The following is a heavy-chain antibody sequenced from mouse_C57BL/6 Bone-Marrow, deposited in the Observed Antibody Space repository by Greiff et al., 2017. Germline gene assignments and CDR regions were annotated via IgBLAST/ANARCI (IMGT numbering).Heavy chain of an antibody. CDR3: VRSYYYGRAWFAY. V-gene: IGHV10-3*01. J-gene: IGHJ3*01. D-gene: IGHD1-1*01. Sequence: VQLQQSGGGLVQPKGSLKLSCAASGFTFNTYAMHWVRQAPGKGLEWVARIRSNSSNYATYYADSVKDRFTISRNDSQSMLYLQMNILKTEDTAMYYCVRSYYYGRAWFAYWGQGTLVTVSA. CDR1: GFTFNTYA. CDR2: IRSNSSNYAT.